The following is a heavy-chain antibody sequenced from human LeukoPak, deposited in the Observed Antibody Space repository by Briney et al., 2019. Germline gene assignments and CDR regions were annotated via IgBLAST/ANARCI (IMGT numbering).Heavy chain of an antibody. CDR2: IYSSGST. Sequence: SETLSLTCTVSGGSISSYYWSWIRQPAGKGLEWIGRIYSSGSTNYNPSLKSRVTISVDTSKNQFSLKLSSVTAADTAVYYCARAGRSYDFWSGYRPFDYWGQGTLVTVSS. V-gene: IGHV4-4*07. J-gene: IGHJ4*02. CDR1: GGSISSYY. D-gene: IGHD3-3*01. CDR3: ARAGRSYDFWSGYRPFDY.